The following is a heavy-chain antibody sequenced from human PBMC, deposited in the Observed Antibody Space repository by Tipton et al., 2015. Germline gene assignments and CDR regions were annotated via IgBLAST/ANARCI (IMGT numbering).Heavy chain of an antibody. J-gene: IGHJ4*02. CDR2: ISASGNSI. Sequence: SLRLSRAASRFTFSDSYMTRIRQAPGKGLEWVSYISASGNSIYYADSVKGRFTISRDNAKNSLYLQMNSLRAEDTAVYYCAAGYCSSTRCYKGLFDYWGQGTLVTVSS. D-gene: IGHD2-2*02. CDR1: RFTFSDSY. V-gene: IGHV3-11*01. CDR3: AAGYCSSTRCYKGLFDY.